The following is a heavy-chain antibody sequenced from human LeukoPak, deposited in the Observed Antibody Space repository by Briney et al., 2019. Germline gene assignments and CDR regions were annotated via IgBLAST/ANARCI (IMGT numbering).Heavy chain of an antibody. CDR1: GGTFSSYT. V-gene: IGHV1-69*13. CDR3: ATGVVPLRGDAFDI. J-gene: IGHJ3*02. CDR2: LIPIFGTA. Sequence: WASVKVSCKASGGTFSSYTINWVRQAPGQGLEWMGGLIPIFGTANYAQKFQGRVTITADESTSTAYMELSSLRSEDTAVYYCATGVVPLRGDAFDIWGQGTMVTVSS.